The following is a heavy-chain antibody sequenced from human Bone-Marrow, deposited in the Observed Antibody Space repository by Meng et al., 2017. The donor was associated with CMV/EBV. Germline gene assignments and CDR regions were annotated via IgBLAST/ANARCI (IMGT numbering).Heavy chain of an antibody. V-gene: IGHV3-30*02. D-gene: IGHD2-2*01. CDR2: IRYDGSNK. Sequence: GESLKISCAASGITFSSYGMHWVRQAPGKGLEWVAFIRYDGSNKYYADSVKGRFTISRDNSKNALYVQMNSLRAEDTAVYYCAKDQGEKYCSSTSCHSYFDYWGQGTLVTVSS. J-gene: IGHJ4*02. CDR1: GITFSSYG. CDR3: AKDQGEKYCSSTSCHSYFDY.